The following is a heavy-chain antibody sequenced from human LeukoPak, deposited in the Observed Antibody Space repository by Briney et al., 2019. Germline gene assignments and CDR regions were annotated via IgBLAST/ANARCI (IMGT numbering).Heavy chain of an antibody. Sequence: ASVKVSCKASGYTFTGYYMHWVRQAPGQGLEWMGWISAYNGNTNYAQKLQGRVTMTTDTSTSTAYMELRSLRSDDTAVYYCARDLEDFWSGYYPPGYWGQGTLVTVSS. D-gene: IGHD3-3*01. CDR1: GYTFTGYY. V-gene: IGHV1-18*04. CDR3: ARDLEDFWSGYYPPGY. CDR2: ISAYNGNT. J-gene: IGHJ4*02.